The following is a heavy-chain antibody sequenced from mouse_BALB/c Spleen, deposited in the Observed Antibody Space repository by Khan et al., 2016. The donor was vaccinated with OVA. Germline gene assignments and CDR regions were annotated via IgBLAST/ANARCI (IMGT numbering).Heavy chain of an antibody. CDR3: VREGWDY. CDR2: IRTKSNNYGT. J-gene: IGHJ4*01. Sequence: EVQLVETGGGLVQPKGSLKISCAASGFTFNTNAMNWVRQAPGKGLEWVGRIRTKSNNYGTYYADSAKDRFTISRDDSQSLLFLQMNNLKTEDTAKYYCVREGWDYWGQGTSVTVSS. CDR1: GFTFNTNA. V-gene: IGHV10S3*01.